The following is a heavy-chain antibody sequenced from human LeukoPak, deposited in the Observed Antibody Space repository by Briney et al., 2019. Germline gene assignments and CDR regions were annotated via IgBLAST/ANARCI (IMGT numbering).Heavy chain of an antibody. V-gene: IGHV1-18*01. CDR3: ARARLDIVVVVAAGGDYYYYMDV. CDR2: INTYNGNT. CDR1: GYIFTSYG. D-gene: IGHD2-15*01. Sequence: ASVKVSCKASGYIFTSYGISWVRQAPGQGLEWMGWINTYNGNTKYAQKFQGRVTITADKSTSTAYMELSSLRSEDTAVYYCARARLDIVVVVAAGGDYYYYMDVWGKGTTVTVSS. J-gene: IGHJ6*03.